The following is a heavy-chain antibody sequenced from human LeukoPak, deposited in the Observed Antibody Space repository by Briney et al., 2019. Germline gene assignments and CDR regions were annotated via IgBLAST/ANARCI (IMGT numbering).Heavy chain of an antibody. CDR3: ARAPYCIGGSCRFDY. CDR2: IKQDGSEK. Sequence: PGGSLRLSCAVSGFTSSSYWMSWVRQAPGKGLEWEANIKQDGSEKYYVDSVKGRFTISRDNAKNSLYLQMNSLRAEDAAVYYCARAPYCIGGSCRFDYWGQGTLVTVSS. D-gene: IGHD2-15*01. V-gene: IGHV3-7*03. J-gene: IGHJ4*02. CDR1: GFTSSSYW.